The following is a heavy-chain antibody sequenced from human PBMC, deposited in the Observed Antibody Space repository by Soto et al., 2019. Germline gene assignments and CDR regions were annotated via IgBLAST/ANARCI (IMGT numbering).Heavy chain of an antibody. CDR3: ARWESSDWYLGI. D-gene: IGHD6-19*01. V-gene: IGHV3-7*03. CDR1: GFTFSVYW. Sequence: PGGSLRLSCAGSGFTFSVYWMTWVRQPPGKGLEWVASVNQDGTQKFYVDSVKGRFTISRDNAKNSLFLQMISLRAEDTAVYYCARWESSDWYLGIWG. J-gene: IGHJ2*01. CDR2: VNQDGTQK.